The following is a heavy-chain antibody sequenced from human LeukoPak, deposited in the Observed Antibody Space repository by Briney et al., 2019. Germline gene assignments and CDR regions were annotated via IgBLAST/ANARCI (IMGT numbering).Heavy chain of an antibody. CDR3: TRVSEYSSPDY. CDR1: GFTFGDYA. V-gene: IGHV3-49*03. D-gene: IGHD6-6*01. CDR2: IRSKAYGGTT. J-gene: IGHJ4*02. Sequence: GGSLRLSCTASGFTFGDYAMSWFRQAPGEGLEWVGFIRSKAYGGTTDYAASVKGRFTISRDDSKSIAYLQMNSLKTEDTAVYYCTRVSEYSSPDYWGQGTLVTVSS.